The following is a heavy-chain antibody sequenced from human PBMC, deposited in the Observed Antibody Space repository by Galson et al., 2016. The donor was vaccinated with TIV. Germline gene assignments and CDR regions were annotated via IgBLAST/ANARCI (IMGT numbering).Heavy chain of an antibody. J-gene: IGHJ6*03. Sequence: SETLSLTCTVSGGSIRSQSWSWIRQPAGKGLEWIGRIDVSGNTDYSPSLKSRVTMSQDTSNNQFSIRLISLTAADTAVYYCASEKVWGGREAGSGAFPYSFYRDVWGKGATVTITS. CDR2: IDVSGNT. CDR3: ASEKVWGGREAGSGAFPYSFYRDV. D-gene: IGHD3-10*01. CDR1: GGSIRSQS. V-gene: IGHV4-4*07.